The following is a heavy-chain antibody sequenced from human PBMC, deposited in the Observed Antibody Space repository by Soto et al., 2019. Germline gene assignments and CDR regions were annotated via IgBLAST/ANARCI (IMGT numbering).Heavy chain of an antibody. V-gene: IGHV1-8*01. CDR1: GYTFTSYD. D-gene: IGHD2-21*01. CDR3: ARGDWVDYYYYMDV. Sequence: ASVKVSCKASGYTFTSYDINWVRQATGQGLEWMGWMNPNSGNTGYAQKFQGRVTMTRNTSISTAYMELSSLRSEDTAVYYCARGDWVDYYYYMDVWGKGTTVTVSS. J-gene: IGHJ6*03. CDR2: MNPNSGNT.